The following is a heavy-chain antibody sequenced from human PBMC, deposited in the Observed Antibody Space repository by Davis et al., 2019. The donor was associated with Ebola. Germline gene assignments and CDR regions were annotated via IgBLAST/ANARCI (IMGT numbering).Heavy chain of an antibody. CDR3: ATLGYCSSTSCYGYYYSMDV. D-gene: IGHD2-2*03. CDR2: IYPGDSDT. CDR1: GYSFTSYW. Sequence: PGGSLRLSCKGSGYSFTSYWIGWVRQMPGKGLEWMGIIYPGDSDTRYSPSFQGQVTISADKSISTAYLQWSSLKASDTAMYYCATLGYCSSTSCYGYYYSMDVWGQGTTVTVSS. V-gene: IGHV5-51*01. J-gene: IGHJ6*02.